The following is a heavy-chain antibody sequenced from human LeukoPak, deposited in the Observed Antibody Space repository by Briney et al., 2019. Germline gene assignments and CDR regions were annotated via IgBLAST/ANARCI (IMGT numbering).Heavy chain of an antibody. CDR1: GYTFTSYG. V-gene: IGHV1-18*01. J-gene: IGHJ4*02. D-gene: IGHD1-26*01. CDR2: ISAYNGNT. Sequence: EASVKVSCKASGYTFTSYGISWVRQAPGQGLEWMGWISAYNGNTNYAQKLQGRVTMTTDTSTSTAYMKLRSLRSDDTAVYYCARETRELPRRLWNYWGQGTLVTVSS. CDR3: ARETRELPRRLWNY.